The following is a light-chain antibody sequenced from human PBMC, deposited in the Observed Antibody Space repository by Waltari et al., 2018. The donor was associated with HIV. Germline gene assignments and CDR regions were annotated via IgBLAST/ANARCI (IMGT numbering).Light chain of an antibody. CDR1: ALPKQY. V-gene: IGLV3-25*03. CDR3: QSADSSGTWV. J-gene: IGLJ3*02. CDR2: KDT. Sequence: SYELTQPPSVSVSPGQTARITCSGDALPKQYAYWYHQKPGQAPVLVIYKDTGRPSGVPDGFSGSSSGTTVTLTISGVQAEDEADYYCQSADSSGTWVFGGGTKLTVL.